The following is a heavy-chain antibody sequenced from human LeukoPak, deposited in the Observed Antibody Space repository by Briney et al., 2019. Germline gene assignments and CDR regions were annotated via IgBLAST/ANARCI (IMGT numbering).Heavy chain of an antibody. CDR2: IIPIFGTA. CDR3: ASVDGYNQYYFDY. Sequence: ASVKVSCKASGGTFSSYAISWVRQAPGQGLEWMGGIIPIFGTANYAQKFQGRVTITTDESTGTAYMELSSLRSEDTAVYYCASVDGYNQYYFDYWGQGTLVTVSS. J-gene: IGHJ4*02. V-gene: IGHV1-69*05. D-gene: IGHD5-24*01. CDR1: GGTFSSYA.